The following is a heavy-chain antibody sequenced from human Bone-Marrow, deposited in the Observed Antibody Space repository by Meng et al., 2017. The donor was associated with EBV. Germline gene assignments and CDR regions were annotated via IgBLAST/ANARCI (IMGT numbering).Heavy chain of an antibody. CDR2: IYWDEDK. Sequence: ITPKASGPALVEPTQTLSLTCTLSGFSLSTSGVGVGWIRQPPGKAPEWLALIYWDEDKRYSPPLKSRLTITKDTSKNQVVLRMTNMDPVDTATYYCAHRRVGASFFDYWGQGTLVTVSS. V-gene: IGHV2-5*02. J-gene: IGHJ4*02. D-gene: IGHD1-26*01. CDR1: GFSLSTSGVG. CDR3: AHRRVGASFFDY.